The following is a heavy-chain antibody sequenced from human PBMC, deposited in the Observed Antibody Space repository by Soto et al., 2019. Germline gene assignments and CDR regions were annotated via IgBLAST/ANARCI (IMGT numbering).Heavy chain of an antibody. V-gene: IGHV1-18*01. CDR1: GYGFTIYG. D-gene: IGHD2-2*01. Sequence: VSVKVSCKASGYGFTIYGISWVRQAPGQGLEWMGWISAYNGNTNCAQRLQDRVTMTRDTSTSTAYMELRSLRSEDTAVYYCARFIVVVPDAAWDPAEYFRHWGQGTLVTVSS. J-gene: IGHJ1*01. CDR3: ARFIVVVPDAAWDPAEYFRH. CDR2: ISAYNGNT.